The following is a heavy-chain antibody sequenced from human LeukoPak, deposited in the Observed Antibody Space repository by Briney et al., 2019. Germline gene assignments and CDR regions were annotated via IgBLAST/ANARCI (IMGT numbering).Heavy chain of an antibody. CDR2: IYYSGST. Sequence: SETLSLTCSVSGGSISSSSYYWGWIRQPPGKGLEWIGSIYYSGSTYYNPSLKSRVTISVDTSKNQFSLKLSSVTAADTAVYYCARGGMHWNRGDSVRCDYWGQGTLVTVSS. D-gene: IGHD1-1*01. CDR1: GGSISSSSYY. V-gene: IGHV4-39*07. J-gene: IGHJ4*02. CDR3: ARGGMHWNRGDSVRCDY.